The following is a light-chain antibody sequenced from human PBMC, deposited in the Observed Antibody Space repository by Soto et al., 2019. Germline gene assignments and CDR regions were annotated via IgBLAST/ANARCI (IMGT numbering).Light chain of an antibody. J-gene: IGLJ2*01. V-gene: IGLV2-14*01. CDR1: SSDVGDYNY. CDR2: EVS. CDR3: SSYSSTSTLVV. Sequence: QSVLTQPASVSGSPGQSITISCTGTSSDVGDYNYVSWYQQHPGKAPKLMIYEVSNWPSGVSSRFSGSKSGNTASLTISGLQAEDEADYYCSSYSSTSTLVVFGGGTKLTVL.